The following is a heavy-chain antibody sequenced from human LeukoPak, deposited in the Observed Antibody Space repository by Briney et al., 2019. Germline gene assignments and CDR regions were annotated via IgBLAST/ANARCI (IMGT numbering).Heavy chain of an antibody. Sequence: SETLSLTCTVSGYSISSGYYWGWIRQPPGKGLEWIGSIYHSGSTYYNPSLKSRVTISVDTSKNQFSLKLSSVTAADTAVYYCARDTRPSDGKFDYWGQGTLVTVSS. CDR1: GYSISSGYY. D-gene: IGHD1-26*01. CDR3: ARDTRPSDGKFDY. CDR2: IYHSGST. J-gene: IGHJ4*02. V-gene: IGHV4-38-2*02.